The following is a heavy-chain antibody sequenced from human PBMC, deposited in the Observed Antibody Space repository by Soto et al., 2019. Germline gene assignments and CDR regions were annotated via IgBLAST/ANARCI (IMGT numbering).Heavy chain of an antibody. CDR3: AKLGSNGWYDAFDI. D-gene: IGHD6-19*01. CDR1: GFTFSIYA. V-gene: IGHV3-23*01. Sequence: EVQLLESGGGLVQPGGSLRLSCVASGFTFSIYAMTWVRQAPGKGLEWVSSISGSGKSAYYADSVKGRFTFSRDNSKNTLYLQMNSLRAEDTALYYCAKLGSNGWYDAFDIWGQGTVVTVSS. J-gene: IGHJ3*02. CDR2: ISGSGKSA.